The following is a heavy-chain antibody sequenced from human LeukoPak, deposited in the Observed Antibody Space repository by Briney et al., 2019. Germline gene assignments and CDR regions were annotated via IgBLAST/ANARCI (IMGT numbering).Heavy chain of an antibody. V-gene: IGHV3-30*18. CDR2: ISYDGNNK. CDR3: AKCLQVAEPPDY. J-gene: IGHJ4*02. Sequence: GGSLRLSCAASGFSFSNYVMYWVRQAPRKGLEWVAVISYDGNNKYYADSVKGRFTISRDNSKNTLYLQMSSLRGEDTAVYYCAKCLQVAEPPDYWGQGILVTVSS. D-gene: IGHD2-15*01. CDR1: GFSFSNYV.